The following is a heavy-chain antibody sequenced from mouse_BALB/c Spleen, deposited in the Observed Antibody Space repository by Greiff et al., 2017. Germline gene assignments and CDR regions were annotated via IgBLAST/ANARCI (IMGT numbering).Heavy chain of an antibody. J-gene: IGHJ3*01. V-gene: IGHV5-4*02. CDR3: ARDDDRTWFAY. CDR1: GFTFSDYY. D-gene: IGHD2-3*01. CDR2: ISDGGSYT. Sequence: EVQRVESGGGLVKPGGSLKLSCAASGFTFSDYYMYWVRQTPEKRLEWVATISDGGSYTYYPDSVKGRFTISRDNAKNNLYLQMSSLKSEDTAMYYCARDDDRTWFAYWGQGTLVTVSA.